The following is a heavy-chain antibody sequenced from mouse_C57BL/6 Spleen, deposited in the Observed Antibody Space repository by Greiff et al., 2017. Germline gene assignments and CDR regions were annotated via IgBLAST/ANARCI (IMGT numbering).Heavy chain of an antibody. CDR1: GYSITSGYY. V-gene: IGHV3-6*01. Sequence: EVKLVESGPGLVKPSQSLSLTCSVTGYSITSGYYWNWIRQFPGNKLEWMGYISYDGSNNYNPSLKNRISITRDTSKNQFFLKLNSVTTEDTATYYCAREDYYSNFDWGQGTTLTVSS. J-gene: IGHJ2*01. CDR3: AREDYYSNFD. CDR2: ISYDGSN. D-gene: IGHD2-5*01.